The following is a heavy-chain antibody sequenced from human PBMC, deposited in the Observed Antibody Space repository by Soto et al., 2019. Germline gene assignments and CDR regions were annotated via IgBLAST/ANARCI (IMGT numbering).Heavy chain of an antibody. Sequence: QVQLQESGPGLVKPSQTLSLTCTVSGGSISSGDYYWSWIRQPPGKGLEWFGYIYYSGSTYYNPSLKSRVTISVDTSKNQFSLKLISVTAADTAVYYCARDSFYGSGHTQFDPWGQGTLVTVSS. J-gene: IGHJ5*02. CDR2: IYYSGST. D-gene: IGHD3-10*01. V-gene: IGHV4-30-4*01. CDR3: ARDSFYGSGHTQFDP. CDR1: GGSISSGDYY.